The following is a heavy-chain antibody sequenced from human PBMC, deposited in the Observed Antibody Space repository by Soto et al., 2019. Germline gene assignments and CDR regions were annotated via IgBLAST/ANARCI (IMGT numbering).Heavy chain of an antibody. CDR2: IYSAGSA. CDR3: TRVYSSSYHYFDY. CDR1: GFTVSSYH. V-gene: IGHV3-66*01. J-gene: IGHJ4*02. Sequence: GSLRLSCAASGFTVSSYHMSWVRQAPGKGLEWVSIIYSAGSADFADPVKGRFTISRDNSKNTLYLQMSSLRAEDTAVYYCTRVYSSSYHYFDYWGQGTLVTVSS. D-gene: IGHD6-13*01.